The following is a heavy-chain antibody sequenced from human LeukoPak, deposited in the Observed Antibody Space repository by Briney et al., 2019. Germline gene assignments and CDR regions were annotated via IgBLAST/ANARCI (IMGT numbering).Heavy chain of an antibody. CDR2: IYHSGST. J-gene: IGHJ4*02. V-gene: IGHV4-30-2*01. D-gene: IGHD5-24*01. Sequence: SETLSLTRAVSGGSISSGGYSWSWIRQPPGKGLEWIGYIYHSGSTYYNPSLKSRVTISVDRSKNQFSLKLSSVTAADTAVYYCARDVNGYNPYYFDYWGQGTLVTVSS. CDR3: ARDVNGYNPYYFDY. CDR1: GGSISSGGYS.